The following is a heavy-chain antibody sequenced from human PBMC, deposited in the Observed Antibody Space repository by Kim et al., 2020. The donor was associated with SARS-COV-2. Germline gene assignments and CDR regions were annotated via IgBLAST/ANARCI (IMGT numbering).Heavy chain of an antibody. J-gene: IGHJ5*02. Sequence: SVKVSCKASGGTFSSYAISWVRQAPGQGLEWMGRIIPILGIANYAQKFQGRVTITADKSTSTAYMELSSLRSEDTAVYYCARDLILDTTHNRVIAAAQGWFDPWGQGTLVTVSS. CDR2: IIPILGIA. CDR1: GGTFSSYA. D-gene: IGHD6-13*01. CDR3: ARDLILDTTHNRVIAAAQGWFDP. V-gene: IGHV1-69*04.